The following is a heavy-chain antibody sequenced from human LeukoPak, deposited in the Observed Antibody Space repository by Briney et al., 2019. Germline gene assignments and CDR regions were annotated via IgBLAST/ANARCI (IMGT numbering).Heavy chain of an antibody. CDR2: TNSGGTST. CDR1: GFPFSDFS. V-gene: IGHV3-23*01. Sequence: GGSLRLSCATSGFPFSDFSMSWVRQAPGKGLEWISTTNSGGTSTYYAESVKGRFTISRDNSKNTLYLQMSSLRVEDTAVYYCAKEITRLQLWVIDYWGQGTLVTVSS. D-gene: IGHD5-18*01. J-gene: IGHJ4*02. CDR3: AKEITRLQLWVIDY.